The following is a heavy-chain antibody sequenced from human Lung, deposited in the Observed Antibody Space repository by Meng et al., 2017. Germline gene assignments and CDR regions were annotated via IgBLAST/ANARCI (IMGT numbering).Heavy chain of an antibody. CDR2: INHSGST. J-gene: IGHJ4*02. CDR1: GGSFSDYY. CDR3: ARGPTTMAHDFDY. Sequence: QVQRLQWGAGLLKPSETLSLTCVVSGGSFSDYYWSWIRQPPGKGLEWIGEINHSGSTNYNPSLESRATISVDTSQNNLSLKLSSVTAADSAVYYCARGPTTMAHDFDYWGQGTLVTVSS. V-gene: IGHV4-34*01. D-gene: IGHD4-11*01.